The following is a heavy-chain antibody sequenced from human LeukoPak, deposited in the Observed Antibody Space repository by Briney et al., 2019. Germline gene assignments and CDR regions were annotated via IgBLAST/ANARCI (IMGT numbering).Heavy chain of an antibody. CDR3: ARDGSLPDY. Sequence: PGGSLRLSCAASGFTFSNYWMHWVRQTPGKGLVWVSGIISDGSSTIYADSVKGRFTISRDNAKNTLYLQMNSLRAEDTAVYYCARDGSLPDYWGQGTLVTVSS. J-gene: IGHJ4*02. V-gene: IGHV3-74*01. CDR2: IISDGSST. CDR1: GFTFSNYW.